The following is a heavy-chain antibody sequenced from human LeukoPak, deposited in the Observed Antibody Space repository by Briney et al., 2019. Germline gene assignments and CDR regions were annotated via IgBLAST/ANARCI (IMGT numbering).Heavy chain of an antibody. CDR3: AKGAYCGGDCYSSGNWFDP. D-gene: IGHD2-21*02. CDR1: GFTFSSYA. Sequence: GGSLGFSGAASGFTFSSYAMSWVRQAPGKGLEWVSAISGSGGSTSYADSVKGRLTISRDNSKNTLYLQMNSLRAEDTAVYYCAKGAYCGGDCYSSGNWFDPWGQGTLVTVSS. V-gene: IGHV3-23*01. J-gene: IGHJ5*02. CDR2: ISGSGGST.